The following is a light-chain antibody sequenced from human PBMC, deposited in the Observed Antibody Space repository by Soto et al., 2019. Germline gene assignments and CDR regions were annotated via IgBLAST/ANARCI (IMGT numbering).Light chain of an antibody. Sequence: QAVLTQSPSASASLGASVKLTCTLRSGHSYYAIAWHQQQPEKGPRYLMKLNSDGSHSKGDGIPDRFSGSSSGAERYLTISSLQSEDESDYYCQTWGTGGVVFGGGTKLTVL. CDR2: LNSDGSH. CDR1: SGHSYYA. CDR3: QTWGTGGVV. J-gene: IGLJ2*01. V-gene: IGLV4-69*01.